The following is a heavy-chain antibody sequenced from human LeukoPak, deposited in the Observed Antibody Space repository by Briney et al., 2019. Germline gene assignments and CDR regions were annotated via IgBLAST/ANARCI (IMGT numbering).Heavy chain of an antibody. Sequence: PGGSLRLSCAASGFTFSSYGVHWVRQAPGKGLEWVAVISYDGSNKYYADSVKGRFTTSRDNSKNTLYLQMNSLTAEDTAVYYCAKDRLGGELYYWGQGTLVTVSS. D-gene: IGHD3-16*01. CDR1: GFTFSSYG. CDR2: ISYDGSNK. J-gene: IGHJ4*02. CDR3: AKDRLGGELYY. V-gene: IGHV3-30*18.